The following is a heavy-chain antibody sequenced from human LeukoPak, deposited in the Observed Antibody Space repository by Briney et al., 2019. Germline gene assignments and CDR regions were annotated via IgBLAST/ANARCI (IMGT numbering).Heavy chain of an antibody. CDR2: ISYDGSNK. CDR1: GFTFSSYG. J-gene: IGHJ5*02. D-gene: IGHD3-9*01. CDR3: AKDGGGYDILTGSRHNWFDP. Sequence: GGSLRLSCAASGFTFSSYGMHWVRQAPGKGLEWVAVISYDGSNKYYADSVKGRFTISRDNSKNTLYLQMNSLRAEDTAVYYCAKDGGGYDILTGSRHNWFDPWGQGTLVTVSS. V-gene: IGHV3-30*18.